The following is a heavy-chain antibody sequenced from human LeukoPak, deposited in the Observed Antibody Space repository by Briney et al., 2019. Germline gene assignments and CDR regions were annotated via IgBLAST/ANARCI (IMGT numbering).Heavy chain of an antibody. Sequence: PSETLSPTCTVSGGSLSPYYWTWIRQPPGKGLEWIGYIYHTGTTRYNPSLNSRVTISVEMSKNQFSLRLNSVTAADTAIYYCARLDSGDHGNIPHWGQGTLVTVSS. CDR2: IYHTGTT. V-gene: IGHV4-59*08. J-gene: IGHJ1*01. D-gene: IGHD1-26*01. CDR3: ARLDSGDHGNIPH. CDR1: GGSLSPYY.